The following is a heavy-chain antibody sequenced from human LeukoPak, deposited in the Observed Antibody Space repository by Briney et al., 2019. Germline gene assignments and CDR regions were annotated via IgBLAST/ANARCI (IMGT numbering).Heavy chain of an antibody. CDR3: ARAMIVVSRLWFDP. J-gene: IGHJ5*02. CDR2: INHSGST. CDR1: GGSFSGYY. V-gene: IGHV4-34*01. D-gene: IGHD3-22*01. Sequence: KPSETLSLTCAVYGGSFSGYYWSWIRQPPGKGLEWIGEINHSGSTNYNPSLKSRVTMSVDTSKNQFSLKLSSVTAADTAVYYCARAMIVVSRLWFDPWGQGTLVTVSS.